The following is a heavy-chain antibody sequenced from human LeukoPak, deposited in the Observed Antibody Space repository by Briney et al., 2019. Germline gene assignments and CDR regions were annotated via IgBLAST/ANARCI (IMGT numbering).Heavy chain of an antibody. Sequence: PSETLSLTCTVSGGSISSSSYYWGWIRQPPGKGLEWIGSIYYSWSTYYNPSLKSRVTISVDTSKNRFSLKLSSVTAADTAVYYCASGRNYDFWSGYYHYFDYWGQGTLVTVSS. CDR3: ASGRNYDFWSGYYHYFDY. D-gene: IGHD3-3*01. CDR2: IYYSWST. CDR1: GGSISSSSYY. J-gene: IGHJ4*02. V-gene: IGHV4-39*01.